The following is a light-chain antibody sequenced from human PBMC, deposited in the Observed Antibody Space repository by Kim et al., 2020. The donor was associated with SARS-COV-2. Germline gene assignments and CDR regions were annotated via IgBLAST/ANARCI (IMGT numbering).Light chain of an antibody. CDR2: GKN. J-gene: IGLJ1*01. Sequence: ALRQKVRIKCQGASLRRYYVSWYQQKTGQAPVVVIHGKNNRPSGIPDRFSGYSSGNTASLTITGAQAEDEADYYCNSRDSSGNHLVFGTGTKVTVL. CDR3: NSRDSSGNHLV. CDR1: SLRRYY. V-gene: IGLV3-19*01.